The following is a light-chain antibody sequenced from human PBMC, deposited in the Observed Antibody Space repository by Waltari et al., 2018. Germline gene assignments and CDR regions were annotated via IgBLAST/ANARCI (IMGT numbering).Light chain of an antibody. V-gene: IGLV3-19*01. CDR3: HSRVVSNVRGA. J-gene: IGLJ2*01. CDR2: GKD. Sequence: SSELTQDPAVSVALGQTVRITCQGDSLRSYDASWYQQKPGQAPILVIYGKDNQPSGINDRFSGPNSGNTASWTITGAQAEDEADYYCHSRVVSNVRGAFGGGTKLTVL. CDR1: SLRSYD.